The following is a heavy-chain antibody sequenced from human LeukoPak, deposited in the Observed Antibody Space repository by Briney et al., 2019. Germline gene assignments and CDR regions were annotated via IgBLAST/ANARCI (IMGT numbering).Heavy chain of an antibody. CDR1: GFTFSNYA. CDR2: ISGSGGTA. Sequence: GGSLRLSCAASGFTFSNYAMSWVRQAPGKGLEWVSAISGSGGTAYYADSVKGRFTISRDNSKNTLYLQMNSLRAEDTTVYYCAKKGYYDGSGYYMYYFDHWGQGTLVTVSS. CDR3: AKKGYYDGSGYYMYYFDH. J-gene: IGHJ4*02. V-gene: IGHV3-23*01. D-gene: IGHD3-22*01.